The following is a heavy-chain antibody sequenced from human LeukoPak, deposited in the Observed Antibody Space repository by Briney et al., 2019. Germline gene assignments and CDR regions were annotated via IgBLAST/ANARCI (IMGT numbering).Heavy chain of an antibody. Sequence: SVKVSCKASGGTFSRYAISWVREAPGQGLEWMGGIIPLLGTANYAQKFQGRVTITADESTSTAYMELSSLRSEDTAVYYCARGGDIGVAGYFDYWGQGTLVTVSS. CDR1: GGTFSRYA. CDR3: ARGGDIGVAGYFDY. D-gene: IGHD6-19*01. J-gene: IGHJ4*02. CDR2: IIPLLGTA. V-gene: IGHV1-69*13.